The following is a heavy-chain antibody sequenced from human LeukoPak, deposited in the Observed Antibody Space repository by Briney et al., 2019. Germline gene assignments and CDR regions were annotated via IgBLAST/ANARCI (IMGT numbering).Heavy chain of an antibody. J-gene: IGHJ4*02. Sequence: GGSLRLSCAASGFTFSSYGMHWVRQAPGKGLEWVAFIRYDGSNKYYADSVKRRFTISRDNSKNTLYLQMNSLRAEDTAVYYCATGLTAAAPFDYWGQGTLVTVSS. V-gene: IGHV3-30*02. CDR3: ATGLTAAAPFDY. D-gene: IGHD6-13*01. CDR1: GFTFSSYG. CDR2: IRYDGSNK.